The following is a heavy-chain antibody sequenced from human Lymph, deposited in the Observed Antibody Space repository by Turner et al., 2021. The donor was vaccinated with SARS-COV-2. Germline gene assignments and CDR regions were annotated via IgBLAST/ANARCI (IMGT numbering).Heavy chain of an antibody. D-gene: IGHD2-21*02. CDR3: ARETVNNWVDP. CDR2: IYYRGST. J-gene: IGHJ5*02. Sequence: QVQLQESGPRLVKPLETLSLTCTVSGGSMNSNYWSWIRQPPGNRLEWIGYIYYRGSTNYSPSLKSRVTISVETSKNQFSLKLTSVTAADTAIYYCARETVNNWVDPWGQGILVTVSS. V-gene: IGHV4-59*01. CDR1: GGSMNSNY.